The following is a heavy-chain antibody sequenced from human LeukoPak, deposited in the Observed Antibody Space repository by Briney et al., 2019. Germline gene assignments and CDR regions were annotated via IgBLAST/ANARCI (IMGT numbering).Heavy chain of an antibody. D-gene: IGHD2-2*01. J-gene: IGHJ4*02. CDR1: GFTFEDYA. CDR3: VQDSYAISSSGSTFAS. V-gene: IGHV3-9*03. Sequence: PGRSLRLSCTVSGFTFEDYAMHWVRQVPGKGLEWVSSITSNSGYVAYADSVKGRFSISRDNAKNSLYLQMNSLRTEDMAVYYCVQDSYAISSSGSTFASWGQGTLVTVSS. CDR2: ITSNSGYV.